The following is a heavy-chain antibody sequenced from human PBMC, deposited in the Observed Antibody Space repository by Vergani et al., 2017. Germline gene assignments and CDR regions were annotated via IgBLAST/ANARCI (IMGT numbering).Heavy chain of an antibody. D-gene: IGHD6-6*01. CDR2: INHSGST. CDR1: GGFFSGYY. Sequence: QVQLQQWGAGLLKPSETLSLTCAVYGGFFSGYYWSWIRQPPGKGLEWIGEINHSGSTNYNPSLKSRVTISVDTSKNQFSLKLSSVTAADTAVYYCARGSSIAARSAWFDRWGQGTLVTVSS. V-gene: IGHV4-34*01. J-gene: IGHJ5*02. CDR3: ARGSSIAARSAWFDR.